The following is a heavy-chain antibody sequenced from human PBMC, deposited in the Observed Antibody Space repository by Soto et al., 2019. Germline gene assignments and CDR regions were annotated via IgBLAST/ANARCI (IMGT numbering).Heavy chain of an antibody. J-gene: IGHJ4*02. V-gene: IGHV5-51*01. CDR2: IYPGDSDT. Sequence: PGESLKISCKGSGYSFTNYWIAWVRQMPGKGLEWMGIIYPGDSDTRYSPSFQGQVTISVDKSINTAYLQWTSLKASDTAMYYCARHLYDYLDYRGQGTLVTVSS. CDR3: ARHLYDYLDY. CDR1: GYSFTNYW. D-gene: IGHD3-16*01.